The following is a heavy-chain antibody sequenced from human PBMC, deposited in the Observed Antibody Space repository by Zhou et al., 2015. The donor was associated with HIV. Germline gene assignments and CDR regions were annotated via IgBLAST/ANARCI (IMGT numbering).Heavy chain of an antibody. J-gene: IGHJ3*02. CDR2: IIPIFGTA. CDR3: ARGLGENYYDIGSPTTFGGDAFDI. Sequence: QVQLVQSGAEVKKPGSSVKVSCKASGGTFSSYAISWVRQAPGQGLEWMGGIIPIFGTANYAQKFQGRVTITADESTSTAYMELSSLRSEDTAVYYCARGLGENYYDIGSPTTFGGDAFDIWGQGDKWSPSLQ. V-gene: IGHV1-69*01. D-gene: IGHD3-9*01. CDR1: GGTFSSYA.